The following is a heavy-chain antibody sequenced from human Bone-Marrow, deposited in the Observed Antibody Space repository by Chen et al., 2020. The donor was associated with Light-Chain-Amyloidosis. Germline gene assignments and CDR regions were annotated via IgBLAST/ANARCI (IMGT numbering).Heavy chain of an antibody. CDR2: IYYSGST. Sequence: QLQLQESGPGLVKPSETLSLTCTVSGGSISSSSYYWGWIRQPPGKGLEWIGSIYYSGSTYYTPSLKSRVTISVDTSNNQFSLKLSSVTAADTAVYYCARQYYDFWSGSYYFDYWGQGSLVTVSS. CDR1: GGSISSSSYY. J-gene: IGHJ4*02. D-gene: IGHD3-3*01. CDR3: ARQYYDFWSGSYYFDY. V-gene: IGHV4-39*01.